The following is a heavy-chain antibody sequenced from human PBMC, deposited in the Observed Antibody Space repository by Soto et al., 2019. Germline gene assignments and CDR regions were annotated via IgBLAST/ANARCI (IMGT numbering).Heavy chain of an antibody. Sequence: SETLSLTCTVSGGSISSGGYYWSWIRQHPGKGLKWIGYIYYSGSTYYNPSLKSRVTISVDTSKNQFSLKLSSVTAADTAVYYCARMFDNYVNGNWFDPWGQGTLVTVSS. J-gene: IGHJ5*02. D-gene: IGHD3-10*02. CDR3: ARMFDNYVNGNWFDP. V-gene: IGHV4-31*03. CDR1: GGSISSGGYY. CDR2: IYYSGST.